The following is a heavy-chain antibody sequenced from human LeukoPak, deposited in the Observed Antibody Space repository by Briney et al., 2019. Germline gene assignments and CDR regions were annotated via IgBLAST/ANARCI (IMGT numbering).Heavy chain of an antibody. CDR3: ARGLVVVAATPDY. D-gene: IGHD2-15*01. CDR2: IKQDGSEK. Sequence: GGSLRLSCAASGFTFSSYWMSWVRQAPGKGLEWVANIKQDGSEKYYVDSVKRRFTISRDNAKNSLYLQMNSLRAEDTAVYYCARGLVVVAATPDYWGQGTLVTVSS. V-gene: IGHV3-7*01. CDR1: GFTFSSYW. J-gene: IGHJ4*02.